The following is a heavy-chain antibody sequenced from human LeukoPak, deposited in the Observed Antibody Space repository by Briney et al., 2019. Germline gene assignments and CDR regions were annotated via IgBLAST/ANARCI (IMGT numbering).Heavy chain of an antibody. J-gene: IGHJ4*02. CDR3: ARGYCSSTSCRIFVGIDY. Sequence: ASVNVSCKASGYTFTSYYMHWVRQAPGQGLEWMGIINPSGGSTSYAQKFQGRVTMTRDTSTSTVYMELSSLRSEDTAVYYCARGYCSSTSCRIFVGIDYWGQGTLVTVSS. D-gene: IGHD2-2*01. V-gene: IGHV1-46*01. CDR2: INPSGGST. CDR1: GYTFTSYY.